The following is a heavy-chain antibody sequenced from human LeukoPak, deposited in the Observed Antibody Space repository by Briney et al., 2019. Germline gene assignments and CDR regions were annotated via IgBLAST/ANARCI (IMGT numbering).Heavy chain of an antibody. CDR2: IIPILGIA. CDR1: GGTFSSYA. J-gene: IGHJ6*02. Sequence: SVKVSCKASGGTFSSYAISWVRQALGQGLEWMGRIIPILGIANYAQKFQGRVTITADKSTSTAYMELSSLRSEDTAVYYCARASRYFDWTYYGMDVWGQGTTVTVSS. CDR3: ARASRYFDWTYYGMDV. D-gene: IGHD3-9*01. V-gene: IGHV1-69*04.